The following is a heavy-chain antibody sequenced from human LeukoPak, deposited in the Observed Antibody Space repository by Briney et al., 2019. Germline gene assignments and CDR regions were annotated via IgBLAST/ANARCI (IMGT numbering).Heavy chain of an antibody. CDR1: GGSISSGDYY. CDR3: AAGESARYCSSTSCYTSKTHNWSTP. CDR2: IYYSGST. V-gene: IGHV4-30-4*01. J-gene: IGHJ5*02. Sequence: PSETLSLTCTVSGGSISSGDYYWSWIRQPPGKGLEWIGYIYYSGSTYYNPSLKSRVTISVDTSKNQFSLKLSSVTAADTAVYYCAAGESARYCSSTSCYTSKTHNWSTPGAREPWSPSPQ. D-gene: IGHD2-2*02.